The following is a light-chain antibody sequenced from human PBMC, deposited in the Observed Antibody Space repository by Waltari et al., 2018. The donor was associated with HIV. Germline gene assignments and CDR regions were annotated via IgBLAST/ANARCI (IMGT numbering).Light chain of an antibody. J-gene: IGLJ2*01. CDR3: QTWDNDIAV. CDR2: QDS. CDR1: KLADEF. V-gene: IGLV3-1*01. Sequence: SYELTQRPSMSVSPGQTASITCAGAKLADEFVYWYQQRPGQSPVMVIYQDSARPSGIPERFSGSNSGNTATLTISGTQATDEADYYCQTWDNDIAVFGGGTKLTVL.